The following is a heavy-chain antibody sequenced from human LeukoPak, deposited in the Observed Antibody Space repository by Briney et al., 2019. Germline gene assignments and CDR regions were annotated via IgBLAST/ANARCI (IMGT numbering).Heavy chain of an antibody. CDR2: IWSDGSNK. CDR1: GFTFSSYG. CDR3: VRGYYAGRGHHFEY. J-gene: IGHJ4*02. V-gene: IGHV3-33*01. D-gene: IGHD3-22*01. Sequence: PGGSLRLSCAASGFTFSSYGMHWVCQAPGKGLEWVTVIWSDGSNKYYADSVKGRFTISRDNSKNTLYLQTNSLRAEDTAVYYCVRGYYAGRGHHFEYWGQGTLVTVSS.